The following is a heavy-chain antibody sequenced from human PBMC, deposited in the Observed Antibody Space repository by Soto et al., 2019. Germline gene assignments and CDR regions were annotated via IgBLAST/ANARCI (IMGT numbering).Heavy chain of an antibody. Sequence: ASETLSLTCTVSGGSISSGGYYWSWIRQHPGKGLEWIGYIYYSGSTYYNPSLKSRVTISVDTSKNQFSLKLSSVTAADTAVYYCARDHEGGMVRAPHGFQHWGQGTLVTVSS. CDR1: GGSISSGGYY. J-gene: IGHJ1*01. CDR3: ARDHEGGMVRAPHGFQH. CDR2: IYYSGST. V-gene: IGHV4-31*03. D-gene: IGHD3-10*01.